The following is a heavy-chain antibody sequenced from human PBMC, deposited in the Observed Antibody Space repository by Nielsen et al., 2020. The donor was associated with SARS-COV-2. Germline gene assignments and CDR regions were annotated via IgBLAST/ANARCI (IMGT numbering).Heavy chain of an antibody. CDR3: ARARGAYGDYYYYYYTDV. Sequence: SQTLSLTCAISGDSVSSSSAAWNWIRQSPSRGLEWLGRTYYRSKWYNDYAVSVKSRITINPDTSKNQFSLHLNSVTPEDTAVYYCARARGAYGDYYYYYYTDVWGEGTTGTVSS. V-gene: IGHV6-1*01. CDR1: GDSVSSSSAA. D-gene: IGHD4-17*01. J-gene: IGHJ6*03. CDR2: TYYRSKWYN.